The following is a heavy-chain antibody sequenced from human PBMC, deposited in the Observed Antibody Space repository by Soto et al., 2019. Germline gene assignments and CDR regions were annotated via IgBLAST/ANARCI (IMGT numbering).Heavy chain of an antibody. CDR3: ARPIRPGNYFDEYYYYGMDV. J-gene: IGHJ6*02. CDR2: IYPGDSDT. D-gene: IGHD3-9*01. Sequence: PGESLKISCKGSGYSFTSYWIGWVRQMPGKGLEWMGIIYPGDSDTRYSPSFQGQVTISADKSISTAYLQWSSLKASDTAMYYCARPIRPGNYFDEYYYYGMDVWGQGTTVTVSS. V-gene: IGHV5-51*01. CDR1: GYSFTSYW.